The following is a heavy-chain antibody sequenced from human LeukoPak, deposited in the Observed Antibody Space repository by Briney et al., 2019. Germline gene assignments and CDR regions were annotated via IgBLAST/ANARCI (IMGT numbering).Heavy chain of an antibody. CDR2: INQDGSEK. Sequence: GGSLRLSCEASGFRFGGFWMNGVRQAPGKGPERVANINQDGSEKLYVDSVKGRFTISRDNAKNSLYLQMNSLRVEDTAVYYCTRDVREAYDIWGHGTMVTVSS. CDR1: GFRFGGFW. D-gene: IGHD3-16*01. CDR3: TRDVREAYDI. V-gene: IGHV3-7*01. J-gene: IGHJ3*02.